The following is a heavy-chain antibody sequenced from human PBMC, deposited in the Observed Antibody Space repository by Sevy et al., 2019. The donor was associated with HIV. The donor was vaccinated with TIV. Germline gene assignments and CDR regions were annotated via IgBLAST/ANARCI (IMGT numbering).Heavy chain of an antibody. CDR1: GASISSSGYY. CDR2: INYSGIT. CDR3: VGPKLTYTNGWLYLDY. V-gene: IGHV4-39*01. D-gene: IGHD6-25*01. Sequence: SETLSLTCTVSGASISSSGYYWGWIRQPPGKGLEWIASINYSGITFYDPSLKSRVTISADTSKNQFSLRLSSVTAADSSIYFCVGPKLTYTNGWLYLDYWGQGTVVTVSS. J-gene: IGHJ4*02.